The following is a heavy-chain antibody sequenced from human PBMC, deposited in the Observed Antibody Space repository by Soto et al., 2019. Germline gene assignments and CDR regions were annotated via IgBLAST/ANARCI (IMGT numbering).Heavy chain of an antibody. CDR1: GYTFTSYD. D-gene: IGHD4-4*01. CDR3: AKADSNYAGRFSYYYMDV. J-gene: IGHJ6*03. V-gene: IGHV1-8*01. Sequence: ASVKGSCKASGYTFTSYDINWVRQATGQGLEWMGWMNPYNGNTGYSQKFQGRVTMTRNTSISTAYMELSSLRSDDTAVYYCAKADSNYAGRFSYYYMDVWGTGTMVTVSS. CDR2: MNPYNGNT.